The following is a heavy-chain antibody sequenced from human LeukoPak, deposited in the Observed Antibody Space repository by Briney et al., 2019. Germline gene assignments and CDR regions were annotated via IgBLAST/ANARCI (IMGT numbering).Heavy chain of an antibody. V-gene: IGHV4-59*01. Sequence: SETLSLTCTVSGGSISSYYWSWIRQPPGKGLERIGYIYYSGSTNYNTSLESRVTISVDTSKNQFSLKLSSVTAADTAVYYCASARFRSSWYFFDHWGQGTLVTVSS. J-gene: IGHJ4*02. CDR1: GGSISSYY. CDR2: IYYSGST. CDR3: ASARFRSSWYFFDH. D-gene: IGHD6-13*01.